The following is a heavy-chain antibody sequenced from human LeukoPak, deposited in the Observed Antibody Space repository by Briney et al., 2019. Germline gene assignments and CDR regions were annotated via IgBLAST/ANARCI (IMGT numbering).Heavy chain of an antibody. CDR3: ATSYDSSGCE. CDR2: IKEDGSAK. D-gene: IGHD3-22*01. V-gene: IGHV3-7*01. CDR1: GFTFSRYW. J-gene: IGHJ4*02. Sequence: GGSLRLSCAASGFTFSRYWMSWVRQAPGKGLEWAANIKEDGSAKYYVDSVKGRFTISRDNAKNSVYLQMNSLRAEDAAVYYCATSYDSSGCEWGQGTLVTVSS.